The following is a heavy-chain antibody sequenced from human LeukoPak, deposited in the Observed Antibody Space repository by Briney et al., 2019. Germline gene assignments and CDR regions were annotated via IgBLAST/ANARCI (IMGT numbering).Heavy chain of an antibody. CDR1: GFTFSTYW. D-gene: IGHD3-10*01. Sequence: GGSLRLSCAASGFTFSTYWMHRVRQAPGKGLVWVSRISSDGSITGYADSVKGRFTISRDNAKNTLYLQMNSLGAEDTAVYYCARHLNYYLDYWGQGTLVTVSS. CDR2: ISSDGSIT. CDR3: ARHLNYYLDY. V-gene: IGHV3-74*01. J-gene: IGHJ4*02.